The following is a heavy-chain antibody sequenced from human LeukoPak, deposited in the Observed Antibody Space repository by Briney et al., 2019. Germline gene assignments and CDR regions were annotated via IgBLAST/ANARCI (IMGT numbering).Heavy chain of an antibody. CDR3: ARDGAVVVAHNWFDP. D-gene: IGHD2-15*01. V-gene: IGHV3-33*01. CDR1: GFTFSSYG. CDR2: IWYDGSNK. J-gene: IGHJ5*02. Sequence: RGSLRLSCAASGFTFSSYGMHWVRQAPGKGLEWVAVIWYDGSNKYYADSVKGRFTISRDNSKNTLYLQMNSLRAEDTAVYYCARDGAVVVAHNWFDPWGQGTLVTVSS.